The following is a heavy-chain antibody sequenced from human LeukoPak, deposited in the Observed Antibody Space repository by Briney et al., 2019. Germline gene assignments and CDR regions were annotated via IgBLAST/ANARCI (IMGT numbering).Heavy chain of an antibody. D-gene: IGHD2-2*01. Sequence: PGGSLRLSCAASGFTFSSYGMHWVRQAPGKRLEWVAVISYDGSNKYYADSVKGRFTISRDNSKNTLYLQMNSLRAEDTAVYYCAKDPRRYCSSTSCPYYFDYWGQGTLVTVSS. J-gene: IGHJ4*02. V-gene: IGHV3-30*18. CDR2: ISYDGSNK. CDR3: AKDPRRYCSSTSCPYYFDY. CDR1: GFTFSSYG.